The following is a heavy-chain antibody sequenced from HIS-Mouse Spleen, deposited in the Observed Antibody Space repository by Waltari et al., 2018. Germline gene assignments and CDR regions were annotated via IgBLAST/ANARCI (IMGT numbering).Heavy chain of an antibody. CDR1: GGSISSSSYY. CDR3: AREIPYSSSWYDWYFDL. D-gene: IGHD6-13*01. CDR2: IYYSGST. V-gene: IGHV4-39*07. Sequence: QLQLQESGPGLVKPSETLSLTCTVPGGSISSSSYYWGWIRQPPGKGLWWVGGIYYSGSTYYNPSLKSRVTISVDASKNQFSLKLSSVTAADTAVYYCAREIPYSSSWYDWYFDLWGRGTLVTVSS. J-gene: IGHJ2*01.